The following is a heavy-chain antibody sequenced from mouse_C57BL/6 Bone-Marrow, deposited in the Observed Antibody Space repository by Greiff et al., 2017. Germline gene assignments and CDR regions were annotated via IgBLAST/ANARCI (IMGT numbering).Heavy chain of an antibody. J-gene: IGHJ1*03. CDR2: ISYDGSN. D-gene: IGHD1-1*01. CDR1: GYSITSGYY. Sequence: VQLKPSGPGLVKPSQSLSLTCSVTGYSITSGYYWNWIRQFPGNKLEWMGYISYDGSNNYNPSLKNRISITRDTSKNQFFLKLNSVTTEDTATYYCARGGGSSLWYFDVWGTGTTVTVSS. CDR3: ARGGGSSLWYFDV. V-gene: IGHV3-6*01.